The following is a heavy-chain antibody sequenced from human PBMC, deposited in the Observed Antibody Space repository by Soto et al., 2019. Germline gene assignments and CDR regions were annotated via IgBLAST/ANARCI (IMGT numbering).Heavy chain of an antibody. J-gene: IGHJ4*02. D-gene: IGHD5-12*01. V-gene: IGHV4-4*07. CDR3: AREGSYSAYNFAHGIQLWSFDF. Sequence: SETLSLTCTVSGGSINTFYWSWVRQPAGKGLEWIGRIFSSGSTSFNPSLESRVAMSVDTSKNHFSLNLSSVTAADMAVYYCAREGSYSAYNFAHGIQLWSFDFWGQGALVTV. CDR1: GGSINTFY. CDR2: IFSSGST.